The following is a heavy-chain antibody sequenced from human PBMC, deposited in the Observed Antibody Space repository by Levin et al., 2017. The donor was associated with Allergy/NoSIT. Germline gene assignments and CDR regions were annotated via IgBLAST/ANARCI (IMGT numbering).Heavy chain of an antibody. CDR3: ARTESGYIDY. V-gene: IGHV6-1*01. J-gene: IGHJ4*03. CDR1: GGSVSSNSGA. Sequence: SPTLSLTCAISGGSVSSNSGAWHWIRQSPSRGLEWLGRTYYRSKWYSTYAVSVKGRITINPDTSKNQFSLQLNSVTPEDTAVYYCARTESGYIDYWGQGTLVTVST. CDR2: TYYRSKWYS.